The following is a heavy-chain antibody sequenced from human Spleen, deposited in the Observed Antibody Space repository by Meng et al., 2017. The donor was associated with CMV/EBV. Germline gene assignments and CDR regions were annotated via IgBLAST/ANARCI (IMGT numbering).Heavy chain of an antibody. CDR3: AGNWDTDY. CDR2: ISSSRGYK. Sequence: LLLCCAASGLSFSSYSMNWVRQDPGKGLEWVSSISSSRGYKEYADSVRGRFTISRDNAKNSLYLQMHNLRAEDTAVHYCAGNWDTDYWGQGTLVTVSS. J-gene: IGHJ4*02. D-gene: IGHD1/OR15-1a*01. CDR1: GLSFSSYS. V-gene: IGHV3-21*01.